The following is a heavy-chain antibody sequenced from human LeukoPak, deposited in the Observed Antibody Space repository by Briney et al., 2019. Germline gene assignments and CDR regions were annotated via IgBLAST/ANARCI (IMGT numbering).Heavy chain of an antibody. V-gene: IGHV4-61*02. Sequence: PSETLSLTCTVSGGSISSGGYYWSWIRQPAGKGLEWIGRIYTSGSTNYNPSLKSRVTMSVDTSKNQFSLKLSSVTAADTAVYYCARETRCSGGSCYRWTWKNWGQGTLVTVSS. J-gene: IGHJ4*02. CDR2: IYTSGST. CDR3: ARETRCSGGSCYRWTWKN. CDR1: GGSISSGGYY. D-gene: IGHD2-15*01.